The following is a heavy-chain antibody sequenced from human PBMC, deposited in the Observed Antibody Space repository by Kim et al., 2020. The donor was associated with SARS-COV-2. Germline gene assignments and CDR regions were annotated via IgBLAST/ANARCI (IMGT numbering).Heavy chain of an antibody. J-gene: IGHJ2*01. CDR2: INHSGST. D-gene: IGHD2-2*01. V-gene: IGHV4-34*01. CDR3: ARGPSSTSRYFDL. CDR1: GGSFSGYY. Sequence: SETLSLTCAVYGGSFSGYYWSWIRQPPGKGLEWIGEINHSGSTNYNPSLKSRVTISVDTSKNQFSLKLSSVTAADTAVYYCARGPSSTSRYFDLWGRGTLVTVSS.